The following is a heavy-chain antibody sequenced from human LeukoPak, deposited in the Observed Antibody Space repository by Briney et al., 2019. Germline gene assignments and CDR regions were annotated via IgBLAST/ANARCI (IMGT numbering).Heavy chain of an antibody. CDR2: IYTSGST. V-gene: IGHV4-4*07. J-gene: IGHJ4*02. Sequence: PSETLSLTCTVSGGSISSYYWSWIRQPAGKGLEWIGRIYTSGSTNYNPSLKSRVTISVDKCKNQFSLKLSSVTAADTAVYYCAREPRSSGYYSNYWGQGTLVTVS. CDR1: GGSISSYY. CDR3: AREPRSSGYYSNY. D-gene: IGHD3-22*01.